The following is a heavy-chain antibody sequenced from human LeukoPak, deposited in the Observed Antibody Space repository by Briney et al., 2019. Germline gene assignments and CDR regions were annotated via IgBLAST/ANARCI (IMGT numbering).Heavy chain of an antibody. Sequence: GGSLRLSCAASGFTFSSYWMSWVRQAPGKGLEWVANIKQDGSEKYYVDSVKGRFTISRDNAKNSLYLQMNSLRAEDTAVYYCAREQFGWVNLYYYYIDVWGKGTTVTVSS. V-gene: IGHV3-7*01. CDR2: IKQDGSEK. D-gene: IGHD3-10*01. CDR1: GFTFSSYW. CDR3: AREQFGWVNLYYYYIDV. J-gene: IGHJ6*03.